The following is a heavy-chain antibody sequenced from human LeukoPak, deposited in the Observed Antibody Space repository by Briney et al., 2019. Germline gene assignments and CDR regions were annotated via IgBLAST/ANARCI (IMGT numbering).Heavy chain of an antibody. D-gene: IGHD3-10*01. J-gene: IGHJ2*01. V-gene: IGHV6-1*01. Sequence: SQTLSLTCAISGDSVSSNSAAWNWIRQSPSRGLEWLGRTYYRSKWYNDYAVSVKSRITINPDTSKNQFSLQLNFVTPEDTAVYYCARDGVRGVIATTYWYFDLWGRGTLVTVSS. CDR3: ARDGVRGVIATTYWYFDL. CDR2: TYYRSKWYN. CDR1: GDSVSSNSAA.